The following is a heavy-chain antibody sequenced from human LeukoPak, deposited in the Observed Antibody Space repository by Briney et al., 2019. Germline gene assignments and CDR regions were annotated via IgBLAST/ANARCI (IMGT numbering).Heavy chain of an antibody. CDR1: GFTISDYA. CDR3: VKDLYKGDTASWYFFHY. CDR2: ISANGGST. D-gene: IGHD6-13*01. J-gene: IGHJ4*02. V-gene: IGHV3-64D*06. Sequence: GGSLRLSCSASGFTISDYAMHWVRQAPGKGLEYVSAISANGGSTYYADSVKGRFTISRDTSKSTQYIQLSSLRAEDTAMYYCVKDLYKGDTASWYFFHYWGQGTLVTVSS.